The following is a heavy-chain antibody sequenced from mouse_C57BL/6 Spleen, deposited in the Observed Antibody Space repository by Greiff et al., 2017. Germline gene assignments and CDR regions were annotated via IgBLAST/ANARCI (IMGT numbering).Heavy chain of an antibody. Sequence: QVQLKQPGAELVKPGASVKMSCKASGYTFTSYWITWVKQRPGQGLEWIGDIYPGSGSTNYNEKFKSKATLTVDPSSSTASLQLSSLTSEDSAVYSWAIRSYGSSYGYFDVCGTGTTVTVSS. CDR3: AIRSYGSSYGYFDV. CDR2: IYPGSGST. J-gene: IGHJ1*03. V-gene: IGHV1-55*01. D-gene: IGHD1-1*01. CDR1: GYTFTSYW.